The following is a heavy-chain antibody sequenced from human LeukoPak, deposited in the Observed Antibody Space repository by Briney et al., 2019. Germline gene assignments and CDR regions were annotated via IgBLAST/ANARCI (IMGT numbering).Heavy chain of an antibody. CDR3: ARDRGIAAAGTQAGRFDY. CDR1: GGSISSYY. D-gene: IGHD6-13*01. J-gene: IGHJ4*02. CDR2: IYYRGST. Sequence: SETLSLTCTVSGGSISSYYWNWIREPPGKGLEWIGSIYYRGSTHYNPSLKSRVTISVDTSKNQFSLKLSSVTAADTAVYYCARDRGIAAAGTQAGRFDYWGQGTLVTVSS. V-gene: IGHV4-59*12.